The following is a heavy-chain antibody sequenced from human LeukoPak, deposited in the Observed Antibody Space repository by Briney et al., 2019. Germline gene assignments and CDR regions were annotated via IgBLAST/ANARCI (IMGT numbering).Heavy chain of an antibody. CDR3: ARTLGIAVAGPAGYFQH. V-gene: IGHV4-61*02. CDR1: GGSISSGSYY. J-gene: IGHJ1*01. D-gene: IGHD6-19*01. CDR2: IYTSGST. Sequence: PSQTLSLTCTVSGGSISSGSYYWSWIRQPAGKGLEWIGRIYTSGSTNYNPSLKSRVTISVDTSKNQFSLKLSSVTAADTAVYYCARTLGIAVAGPAGYFQHWGQGTLVTVSS.